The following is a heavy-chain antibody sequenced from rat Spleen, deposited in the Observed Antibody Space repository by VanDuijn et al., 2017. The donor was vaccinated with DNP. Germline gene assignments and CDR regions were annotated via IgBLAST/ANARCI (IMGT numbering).Heavy chain of an antibody. CDR3: TTDFERGY. D-gene: IGHD1-11*01. CDR1: GFTFSDCN. Sequence: EVQLVESGGGLVQPGRSLTLSCAASGFTFSDCNMAWVRQAPKKGLEWVATISYDGSSTYYRDSVKGRFTISRDNAKSTLYLQMDSLRSEDTATYYCTTDFERGYWGQGVMVTVSS. V-gene: IGHV5-7*01. J-gene: IGHJ2*01. CDR2: ISYDGSST.